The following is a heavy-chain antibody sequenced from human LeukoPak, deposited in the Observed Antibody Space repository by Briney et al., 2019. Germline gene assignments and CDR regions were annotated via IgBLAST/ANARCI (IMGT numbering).Heavy chain of an antibody. CDR3: ARAGQLRRWLFDP. V-gene: IGHV1-2*02. Sequence: SVKVSYKASGYTFTGYYMHWVRQAPGHRLEWMGWINHNSGGKNYAQKFQGRVTMTRDTYISTAYMELSRLRYDDTAVYYCARAGQLRRWLFDPWGQGTLVTVSS. CDR2: INHNSGGK. D-gene: IGHD2-2*01. J-gene: IGHJ5*02. CDR1: GYTFTGYY.